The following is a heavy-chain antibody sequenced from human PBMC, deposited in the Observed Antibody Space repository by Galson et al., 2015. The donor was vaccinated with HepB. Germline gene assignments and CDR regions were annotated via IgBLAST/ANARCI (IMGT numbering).Heavy chain of an antibody. J-gene: IGHJ6*03. CDR1: GFTFGGYG. D-gene: IGHD6-19*01. CDR3: AREGGEAVAGTSTCSYFYMVV. V-gene: IGHV3-33*08. CDR2: IWCDGSKK. Sequence: SLRLSCAASGFTFGGYGMHWVRQAPGKGLEWVAGIWCDGSKKYYADSVKGRFTISRDNSKNTLYLQMNSLRAEDTAVYYCAREGGEAVAGTSTCSYFYMVVWGTGTTVTVSS.